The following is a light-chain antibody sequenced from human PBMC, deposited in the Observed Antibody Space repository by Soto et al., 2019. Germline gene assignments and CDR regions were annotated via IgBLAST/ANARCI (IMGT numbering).Light chain of an antibody. Sequence: AIRMTQSPSSLSASTGDRVTVTCRASQGISSYLAWYQQKPGKAPKLLIYAASTLQSGVPSRFSGSGSGTDFTLTISSLQPEDFATYYCRQLNSYSITFGHGTRLEIK. CDR1: QGISSY. J-gene: IGKJ5*01. CDR3: RQLNSYSIT. CDR2: AAS. V-gene: IGKV1-8*01.